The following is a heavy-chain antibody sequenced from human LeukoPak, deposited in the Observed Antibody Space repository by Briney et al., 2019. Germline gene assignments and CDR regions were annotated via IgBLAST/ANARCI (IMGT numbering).Heavy chain of an antibody. CDR3: ARADCSGSTCYLRHSWFDP. CDR1: GFTLSTFD. CDR2: ISTSSRYI. Sequence: GGSLRLSCAASGFTLSTFDMNWVRQAPGKGLEWVSSISTSSRYIYYRDSVKGRFTISRDDAKNSLYLQMNSLTVEDTAVYYCARADCSGSTCYLRHSWFDPWGQGTLVTVTS. V-gene: IGHV3-21*06. J-gene: IGHJ5*02. D-gene: IGHD2-2*01.